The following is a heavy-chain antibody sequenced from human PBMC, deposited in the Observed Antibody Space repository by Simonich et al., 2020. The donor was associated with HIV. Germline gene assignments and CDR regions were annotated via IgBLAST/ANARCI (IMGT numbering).Heavy chain of an antibody. CDR3: AFLGGYDSSGFDAFDI. V-gene: IGHV1-2*02. J-gene: IGHJ3*02. CDR2: INPTSGGT. D-gene: IGHD3-22*01. CDR1: GYTFTVYY. Sequence: QVQLVQSGAEVKKPGALVTVSCKASGYTFTVYYIHWVRHAPGPGLEWMGWINPTSGGTKYAQKCQGRVTMTRDTSISTAYMELSRLRSDDTAVYYCAFLGGYDSSGFDAFDIWGQGTMVSVSS.